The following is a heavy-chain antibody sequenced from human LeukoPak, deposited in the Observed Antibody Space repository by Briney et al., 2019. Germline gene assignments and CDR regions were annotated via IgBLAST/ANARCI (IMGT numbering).Heavy chain of an antibody. J-gene: IGHJ4*02. V-gene: IGHV4-39*01. D-gene: IGHD6-19*01. CDR3: ASFDEGIAVS. Sequence: SETLSLTCTVSGGSISSSYYYWGWIRQPPGKGLEWIGSIYYSGSTYYNPSLKSRVTISVDTSKNQFSLKLRSVTAADTAVYYSASFDEGIAVSWGQGTLVIVSS. CDR2: IYYSGST. CDR1: GGSISSSYYY.